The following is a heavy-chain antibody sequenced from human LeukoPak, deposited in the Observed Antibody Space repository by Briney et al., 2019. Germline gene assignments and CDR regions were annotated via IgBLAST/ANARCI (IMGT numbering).Heavy chain of an antibody. CDR2: ISGSGTNT. D-gene: IGHD3-10*02. CDR1: GFTFSSYA. V-gene: IGHV3-23*01. CDR3: AELGITMIGGV. J-gene: IGHJ6*04. Sequence: GGSLRLSCAASGFTFSSYAMTWVRQAPGKGLEWVSVISGSGTNTDYADSVKGRFTISRDNSKNTLYLQMNSLRAEGTAVYYCAELGITMIGGVWGKGTTVTISS.